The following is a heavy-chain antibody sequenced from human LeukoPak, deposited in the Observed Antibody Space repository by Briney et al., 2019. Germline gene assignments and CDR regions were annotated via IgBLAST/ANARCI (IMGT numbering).Heavy chain of an antibody. D-gene: IGHD1-26*01. CDR1: GYTFTTTY. CDR2: ISAYNGQT. J-gene: IGHJ1*01. Sequence: GASVKVSCKASGYTFTTTYINWVRQAPGQGLEWMGWISAYNGQTSYAQKFQGRVTMTTDSSTNTSYMDLTRLRSDDTAVYYCARGGTYFPWIAYWGQGRLATLSS. CDR3: ARGGTYFPWIAY. V-gene: IGHV1-18*01.